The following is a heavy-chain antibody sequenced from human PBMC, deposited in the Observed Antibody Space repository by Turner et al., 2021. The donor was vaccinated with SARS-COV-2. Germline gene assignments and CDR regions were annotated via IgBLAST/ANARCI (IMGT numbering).Heavy chain of an antibody. J-gene: IGHJ4*02. CDR1: GFTFSSYG. D-gene: IGHD5-18*01. CDR2: ISYDGSNK. CDR3: AKGASQHFDY. Sequence: VQLVESGGGVVQPGRSLRLPCAASGFTFSSYGMHWVRQAPGKGLEWVAVISYDGSNKYYADSVKGRFTISRDNSKNTLDLQMNSLRAEETAVYYCAKGASQHFDYWGQGTLVTVSS. V-gene: IGHV3-30*18.